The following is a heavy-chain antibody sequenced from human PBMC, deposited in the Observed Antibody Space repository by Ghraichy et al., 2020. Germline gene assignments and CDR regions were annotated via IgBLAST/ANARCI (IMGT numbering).Heavy chain of an antibody. CDR3: ARDHKSGGLLTGYSSGSHAFDI. CDR2: IYYSGST. D-gene: IGHD6-19*01. V-gene: IGHV4-61*01. Sequence: SETLSLTCTVSGGSVSSGSYYWSWIRQPPGKGLEWIGYIYYSGSTNYNPSLKSRVTISVDTSKNQFSLKLSSVTAADTAVYYCARDHKSGGLLTGYSSGSHAFDIWGQGTMVTVSS. J-gene: IGHJ3*02. CDR1: GGSVSSGSYY.